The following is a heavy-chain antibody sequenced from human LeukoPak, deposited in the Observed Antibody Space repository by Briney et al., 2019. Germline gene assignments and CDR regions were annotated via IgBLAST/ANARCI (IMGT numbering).Heavy chain of an antibody. CDR1: GFTFGDYA. D-gene: IGHD1-7*01. CDR2: IRSKAYGGTT. Sequence: GGSLRLSCTASGFTFGDYAMSWVRQAPGKGLEWVGFIRSKAYGGTTEYAASVKGRFTISRDDSKSIAYLQMNSLKTEDTAVYYCTFGLELRRVRDYWGQGTLVTVSS. J-gene: IGHJ4*02. V-gene: IGHV3-49*04. CDR3: TFGLELRRVRDY.